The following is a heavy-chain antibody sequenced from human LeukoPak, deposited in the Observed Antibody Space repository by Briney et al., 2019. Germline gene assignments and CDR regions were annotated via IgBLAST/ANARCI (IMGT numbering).Heavy chain of an antibody. CDR3: ARLVRFTMVRGAHLDY. CDR2: IYYSGST. J-gene: IGHJ4*02. CDR1: GGSISSSSYF. V-gene: IGHV4-39*01. Sequence: SETLSLTCTVSGGSISSSSYFWGWTRQPPGKGLEWIGSIYYSGSTYYNPSLKNRVTISVDTSKNQFSLKLSSVTAADTAVYYCARLVRFTMVRGAHLDYWGQGTLVTASS. D-gene: IGHD3-10*01.